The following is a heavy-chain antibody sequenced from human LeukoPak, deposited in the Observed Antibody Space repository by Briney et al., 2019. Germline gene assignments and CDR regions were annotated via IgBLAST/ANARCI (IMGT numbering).Heavy chain of an antibody. CDR3: AKGSDYYGSVTSKKTD. V-gene: IGHV3-23*01. J-gene: IGHJ4*02. Sequence: GGSLRLSCSVSGFTFSNYAMHWVRQAPGKGLEWVSLISGGSGNIYYVDSVKGRFTISRDDSKNTLYVQMTSLRAEDTAIYYCAKGSDYYGSVTSKKTDWGQGTLVTVSS. D-gene: IGHD3-10*01. CDR1: GFTFSNYA. CDR2: ISGGSGNI.